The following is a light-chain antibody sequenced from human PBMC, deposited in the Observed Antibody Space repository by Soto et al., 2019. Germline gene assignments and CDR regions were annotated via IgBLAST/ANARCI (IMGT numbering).Light chain of an antibody. CDR3: SSYTSSSTLPLYV. Sequence: QSALTQPASVSGSPGQSITISCTGTSSDVGGYNYVSWYQQHPGKAPKLMIYDVSNRPSGVSNRFSGSKSGNTASLTISGLQAEDEADYYCSSYTSSSTLPLYVFGTGTKLTV. CDR2: DVS. CDR1: SSDVGGYNY. J-gene: IGLJ1*01. V-gene: IGLV2-14*01.